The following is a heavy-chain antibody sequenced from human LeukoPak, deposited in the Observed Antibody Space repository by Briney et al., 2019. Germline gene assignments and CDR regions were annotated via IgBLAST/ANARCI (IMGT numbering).Heavy chain of an antibody. CDR2: IYHSGNT. J-gene: IGHJ4*02. V-gene: IGHV4-38-2*02. Sequence: SETLSLTCTVSDYSISSGSSWGWIRQSPGKGLECIGTIYHSGNTYYNPSLKSRVTISVDTSKNQFSLKLSSVTAADTAVYYCARLAYKHYGEPYYFDYWGQGTLVTVFS. CDR1: DYSISSGSS. D-gene: IGHD4-17*01. CDR3: ARLAYKHYGEPYYFDY.